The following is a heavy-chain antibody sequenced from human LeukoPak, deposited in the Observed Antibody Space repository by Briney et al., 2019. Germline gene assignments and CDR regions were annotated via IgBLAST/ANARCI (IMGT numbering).Heavy chain of an antibody. Sequence: GGSLRLSCAASGFTFSSYEMNWVRQAPGKGLEWVANIKQDGSGKYYVDSVKGRFTISRDNAKNSLYLQMNSLRAEDTAVYYCARDSSGWQYPDYWGQGTLVTVSS. CDR3: ARDSSGWQYPDY. CDR2: IKQDGSGK. CDR1: GFTFSSYE. V-gene: IGHV3-7*01. D-gene: IGHD6-19*01. J-gene: IGHJ4*02.